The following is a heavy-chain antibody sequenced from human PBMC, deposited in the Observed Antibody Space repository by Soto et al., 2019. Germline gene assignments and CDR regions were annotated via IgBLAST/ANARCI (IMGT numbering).Heavy chain of an antibody. V-gene: IGHV4-39*01. CDR1: GGSISSSSYY. D-gene: IGHD3-10*01. CDR2: IYYSGST. CDR3: ARQRNDYGSGKYYYYGMDV. J-gene: IGHJ6*02. Sequence: QLQLQESGPGLVKPSETLSLTCTVSGGSISSSSYYWGWIRQPPGKGLEWIGSIYYSGSTYYNPSLKSRVTISVDTSKNQFSLKLSSVTAADTAVYYCARQRNDYGSGKYYYYGMDVWGQGTTVTVSS.